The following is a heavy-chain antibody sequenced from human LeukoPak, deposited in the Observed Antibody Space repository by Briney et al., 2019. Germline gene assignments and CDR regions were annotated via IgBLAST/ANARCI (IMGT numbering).Heavy chain of an antibody. D-gene: IGHD5-18*01. CDR1: GYSISSGYY. Sequence: SETLSLTCTVSGYSISSGYYWGWIRQPPGKGLEWIGSIYHSGSTYYNPSLKSRVTISVDTSKNQFSLKLSSVTAADTAVYYCARKAEDTVGYYYYMDVWGRGTTVTVSS. V-gene: IGHV4-38-2*02. CDR2: IYHSGST. J-gene: IGHJ6*03. CDR3: ARKAEDTVGYYYYMDV.